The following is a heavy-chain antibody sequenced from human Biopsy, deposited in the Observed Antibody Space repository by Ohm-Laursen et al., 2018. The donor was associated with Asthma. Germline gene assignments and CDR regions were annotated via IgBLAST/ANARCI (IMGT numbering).Heavy chain of an antibody. CDR3: ARASYDILTGYYNYFDY. CDR2: IIPIFGTA. V-gene: IGHV1-69*05. Sequence: SSVKVSCKASGGTFSSYAISWVRQAPGQGLEWMGGIIPIFGTANYAQKFQGRVTITRDTSASTAYMELSSLRSEDTAVYYCARASYDILTGYYNYFDYWGQGTLVTVSS. CDR1: GGTFSSYA. D-gene: IGHD3-9*01. J-gene: IGHJ4*02.